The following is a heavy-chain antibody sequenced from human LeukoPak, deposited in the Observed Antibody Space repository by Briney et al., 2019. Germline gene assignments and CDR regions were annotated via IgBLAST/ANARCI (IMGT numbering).Heavy chain of an antibody. V-gene: IGHV3-23*01. J-gene: IGHJ6*02. CDR2: ISGSGDRT. CDR1: GFTFSIYD. Sequence: GGSQSLSCAAAGFTFSIYDMSWARQAPGKGLEWVSGISGSGDRTHYPDSVKGRFTISRDNSKITLYLQMNSLRAEDTAVYYCVRDLGYYYASGTQYYYGVDVWGQGTTVTVSS. D-gene: IGHD3-10*01. CDR3: VRDLGYYYASGTQYYYGVDV.